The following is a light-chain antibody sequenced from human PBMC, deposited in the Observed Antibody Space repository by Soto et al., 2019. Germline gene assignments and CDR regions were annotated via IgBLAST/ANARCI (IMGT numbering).Light chain of an antibody. V-gene: IGKV3-11*01. Sequence: EIVLTQSPATLSLSPGERATLSCRASENVNSFLAWYQQKPGQAPRLLIYDASKRAIGIPDRFSGSGSGTDFTLTISSLEPEDFAVYYCQERRDWPRITFAQGTRLEIK. CDR2: DAS. CDR3: QERRDWPRIT. CDR1: ENVNSF. J-gene: IGKJ5*01.